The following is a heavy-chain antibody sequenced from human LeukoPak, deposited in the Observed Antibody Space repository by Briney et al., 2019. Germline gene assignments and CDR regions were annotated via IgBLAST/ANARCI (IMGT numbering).Heavy chain of an antibody. CDR3: ARDRGDFWSGYYYDY. CDR1: GFTFSSYS. CDR2: ISSSSSYI. V-gene: IGHV3-21*01. Sequence: GGSLRLSCAASGFTFSSYSMNWVRQAPGKGLEWVSSISSSSSYIYYADSVKGRFPISRDNAKNSLYLQMNSLRAEDTAVYYCARDRGDFWSGYYYDYWGQGTLVTVSS. D-gene: IGHD3-3*01. J-gene: IGHJ4*02.